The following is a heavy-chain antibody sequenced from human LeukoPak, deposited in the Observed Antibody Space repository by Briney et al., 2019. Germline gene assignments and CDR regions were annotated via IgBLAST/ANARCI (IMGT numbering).Heavy chain of an antibody. J-gene: IGHJ4*02. Sequence: GGSLRLSCATSGLTFSSYGMHWVRQAPGKGLEWVAFIRNDGSTKYFADSVKGRFTISRDNSKNTLYLQMNSLRAEDTAVYYCAKTHSSSWGIFDYWGQGTLVTASS. CDR3: AKTHSSSWGIFDY. CDR2: IRNDGSTK. D-gene: IGHD6-13*01. V-gene: IGHV3-30*02. CDR1: GLTFSSYG.